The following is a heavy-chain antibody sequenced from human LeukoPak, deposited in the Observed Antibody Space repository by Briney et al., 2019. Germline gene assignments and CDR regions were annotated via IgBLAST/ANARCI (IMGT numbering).Heavy chain of an antibody. J-gene: IGHJ6*03. V-gene: IGHV1-18*01. CDR3: VRDGYDGEGGNVFWRGVADHNYYYMDV. D-gene: IGHD3/OR15-3a*01. CDR1: GYSFFNHD. Sequence: ASVKVSCTASGYSFFNHDINWVRQAPGQGLEWMGGISPQNDNTKSAQKFHGRVTMTTETSTRTVFMELKSLGSDDTAVYYCVRDGYDGEGGNVFWRGVADHNYYYMDVWGQGTTVIVSS. CDR2: ISPQNDNT.